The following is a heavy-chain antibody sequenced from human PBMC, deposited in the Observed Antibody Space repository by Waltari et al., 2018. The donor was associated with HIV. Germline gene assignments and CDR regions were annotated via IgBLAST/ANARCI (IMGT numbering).Heavy chain of an antibody. CDR1: GYTFTSYD. V-gene: IGHV1-8*01. J-gene: IGHJ4*02. D-gene: IGHD1-26*01. Sequence: QVHLVQSGAEVKKPGASVKVSCKASGYTFTSYDINWVRQATGQGRGWIGWMNPNSGNTAYAQKCQDRVTLTRSAAKSTAYMELRSLKSEDTAAYYCARGPVEGGKYPRYWGQGTLVTVSS. CDR2: MNPNSGNT. CDR3: ARGPVEGGKYPRY.